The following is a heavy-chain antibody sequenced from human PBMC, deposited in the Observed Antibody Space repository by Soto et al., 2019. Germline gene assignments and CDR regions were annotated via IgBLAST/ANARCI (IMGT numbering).Heavy chain of an antibody. CDR1: GFTFSDYY. CDR2: ISSSSSYT. D-gene: IGHD2-15*01. Sequence: QVQLVESGGGLVKPGGSLRLSCAASGFTFSDYYMSWIRQAPGKGLEWVSYISSSSSYTNYADSVKGRFTISRDNAKNSLYLQMNSLRAEDTAVYYCARTDIVVVVDYGMDVWGQGTTVTVSS. V-gene: IGHV3-11*05. CDR3: ARTDIVVVVDYGMDV. J-gene: IGHJ6*02.